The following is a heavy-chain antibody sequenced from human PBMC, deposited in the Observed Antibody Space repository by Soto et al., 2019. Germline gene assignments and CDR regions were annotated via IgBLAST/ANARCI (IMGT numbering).Heavy chain of an antibody. V-gene: IGHV1-69*13. Sequence: ASVKVSCKASGGTFNSYPISWVRQAPGQGLEWMGGIIPIFGTANYAQNFQARVTITADESTSTAYMELSSLRSEDTAVYYCASRVGASPTFFDYWGQGTLV. CDR2: IIPIFGTA. D-gene: IGHD1-26*01. CDR1: GGTFNSYP. CDR3: ASRVGASPTFFDY. J-gene: IGHJ4*02.